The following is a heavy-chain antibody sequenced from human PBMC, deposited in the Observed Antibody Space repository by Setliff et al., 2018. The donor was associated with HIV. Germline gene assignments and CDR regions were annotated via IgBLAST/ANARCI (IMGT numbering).Heavy chain of an antibody. CDR2: TYHSGIT. Sequence: SETLSLTCAVSGGSISGNNWWSWVRQPPGKGLEWIGETYHSGITKYNPSLKSRVTMSVDKSKNHFSLNLSSVTAADTAVYYCARSAYYYYYMDVWGKGTTVTVSS. J-gene: IGHJ6*03. CDR1: GGSISGNNW. V-gene: IGHV4-4*02. CDR3: ARSAYYYYYMDV.